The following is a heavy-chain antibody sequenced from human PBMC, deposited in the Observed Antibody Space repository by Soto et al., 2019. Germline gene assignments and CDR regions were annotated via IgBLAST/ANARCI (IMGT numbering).Heavy chain of an antibody. V-gene: IGHV1-69*06. CDR2: IIPIFGTA. Sequence: SVKVSFKASLGTFSSYAISWVRQAPVQGLEWMGGIIPIFGTANYAQKFQGRVTITADKSTSTAYMELSSLRSEDTAVYYCARGPSVRHYYYYGMDVWGQGTTVTVSS. CDR1: LGTFSSYA. J-gene: IGHJ6*02. CDR3: ARGPSVRHYYYYGMDV. D-gene: IGHD3-10*01.